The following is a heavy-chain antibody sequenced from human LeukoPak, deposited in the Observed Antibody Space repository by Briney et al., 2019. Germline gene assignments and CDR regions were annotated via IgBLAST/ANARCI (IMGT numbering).Heavy chain of an antibody. CDR1: GFTFSTYT. V-gene: IGHV3-21*04. CDR3: AKSLLPWGRITMIVVVIYDAFDI. J-gene: IGHJ3*02. D-gene: IGHD3-22*01. Sequence: GGSLRLSCAASGFTFSTYTMNWVRQAPGKGLEWVSSISSSGSHIYYADSVKGRFTISRDNAKNSLYLQMNSLRAEDTAVYYCAKSLLPWGRITMIVVVIYDAFDIWGQGTMVTVSS. CDR2: ISSSGSHI.